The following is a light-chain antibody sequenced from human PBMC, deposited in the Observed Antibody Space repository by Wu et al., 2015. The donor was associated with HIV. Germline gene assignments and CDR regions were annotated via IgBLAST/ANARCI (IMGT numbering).Light chain of an antibody. CDR1: QSVNRNY. CDR3: QQYATTPPT. CDR2: AAS. V-gene: IGKV3-20*01. J-gene: IGKJ1*01. Sequence: EIVLTQSPGTLSLSPGERVTLSCRASQSVNRNYLAWYQQKPGQAPRLLIYAASSRATGIPDRFSGSGSGTDFTLTISRLEPEDFAVYFCQQYATTPPTFGQGTKVGNQ.